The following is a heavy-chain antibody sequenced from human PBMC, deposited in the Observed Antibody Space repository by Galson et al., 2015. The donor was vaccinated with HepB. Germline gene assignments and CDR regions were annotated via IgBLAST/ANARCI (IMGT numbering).Heavy chain of an antibody. J-gene: IGHJ4*02. V-gene: IGHV3-64D*06. Sequence: SLRLSCAASGFTFSSYAMHWVRQAPGKGLEYVSAISSNGGSTYYADSVKGRFTISRDNSKNTLYLQMSSLRAEDTAVYYCVKVRSRANWGLYFDYWGQGTLVTVSS. CDR1: GFTFSSYA. CDR2: ISSNGGST. CDR3: VKVRSRANWGLYFDY. D-gene: IGHD7-27*01.